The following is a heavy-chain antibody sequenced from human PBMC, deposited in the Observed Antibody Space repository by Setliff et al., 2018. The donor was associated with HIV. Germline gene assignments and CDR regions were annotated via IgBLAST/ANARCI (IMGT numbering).Heavy chain of an antibody. CDR2: IQYDGKRI. D-gene: IGHD2-8*01. CDR3: AGRMAGY. CDR1: GFAFSTYG. J-gene: IGHJ4*02. V-gene: IGHV3-30*02. Sequence: GGSLRLSCAASGFAFSTYGMHWVRQAPGKGLEWVAFIQYDGKRIYYGESVNGRFTISRDNPKNTLYLQMNSLRAEDTAVYYCAGRMAGYWGQGTLVTVSS.